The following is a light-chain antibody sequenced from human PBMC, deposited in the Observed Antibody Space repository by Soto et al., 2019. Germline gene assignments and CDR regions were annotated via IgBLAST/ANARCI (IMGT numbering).Light chain of an antibody. J-gene: IGLJ1*01. V-gene: IGLV2-14*03. CDR1: SSDFGGYNY. CDR3: SSYTTSNTRQIV. CDR2: DVS. Sequence: SVLTQPASVSGSPGQTITISCTGTSSDFGGYNYVSWYQHHPGKAPKLLIYDVSNRPSGVSNRFSGSKSDNTASLTISGLQPEDEADYYCSSYTTSNTRQIVFGTGTKVTVL.